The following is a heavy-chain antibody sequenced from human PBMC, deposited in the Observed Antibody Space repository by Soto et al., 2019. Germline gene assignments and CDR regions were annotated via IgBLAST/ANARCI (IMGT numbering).Heavy chain of an antibody. CDR1: GFTFSSDW. Sequence: EVQLVESGGGLVQPGGSLRLSCEASGFTFSSDWMHWVRQAAGKGLVWVSRINMDGSSTNYADSVKGRFTISRDNAKNTLYLQMNSLRADDTAVYYCARGPRGLYGNDYWGQGALVTVSS. J-gene: IGHJ4*02. CDR2: INMDGSST. D-gene: IGHD4-4*01. CDR3: ARGPRGLYGNDY. V-gene: IGHV3-74*01.